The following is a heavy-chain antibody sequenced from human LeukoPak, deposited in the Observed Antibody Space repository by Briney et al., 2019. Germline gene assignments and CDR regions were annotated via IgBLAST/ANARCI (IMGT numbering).Heavy chain of an antibody. CDR1: GGSISNYY. J-gene: IGHJ6*02. D-gene: IGHD3-22*01. V-gene: IGHV4-59*01. CDR3: ARVYYYDSSGYPDYYYYGMDV. CDR2: IYYSGST. Sequence: SETLSLTCTVSGGSISNYYWSWIRQPPGKGLEWIGYIYYSGSTNYNPSLKSRVTISVDTSKNQFSLKLSSVTAADTAVYYCARVYYYDSSGYPDYYYYGMDVWGQGTTVTVSS.